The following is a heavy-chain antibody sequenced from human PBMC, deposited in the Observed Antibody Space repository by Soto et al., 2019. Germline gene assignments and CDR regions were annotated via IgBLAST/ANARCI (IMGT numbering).Heavy chain of an antibody. CDR3: ARDYDILTGYSPFDY. V-gene: IGHV3-11*01. CDR1: GFTFSDYY. J-gene: IGHJ4*02. Sequence: PGGSLRLSCAVSGFTFSDYYMSWIHQAPGKGLEWVAYISSGGTTIYYGDSVKGRFAISRDNAKNSLYLQMNSLRAEDTAVYYCARDYDILTGYSPFDYWGQGTLVTVSS. D-gene: IGHD3-9*01. CDR2: ISSGGTTI.